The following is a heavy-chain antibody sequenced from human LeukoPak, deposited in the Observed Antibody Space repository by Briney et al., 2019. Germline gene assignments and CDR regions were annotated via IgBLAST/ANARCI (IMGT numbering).Heavy chain of an antibody. CDR3: ATGIAAAGTGAFDI. V-gene: IGHV1-24*01. Sequence: ASVTVSFTVSGYTFTELSMHLVRQAPGKGLELMGGFDPEDGETIYAQKFQGRVTMTEDTSTDAAYMDLSSLRSEDTAVYYCATGIAAAGTGAFDIWGQGTIVTVSS. D-gene: IGHD6-13*01. J-gene: IGHJ3*02. CDR2: FDPEDGET. CDR1: GYTFTELS.